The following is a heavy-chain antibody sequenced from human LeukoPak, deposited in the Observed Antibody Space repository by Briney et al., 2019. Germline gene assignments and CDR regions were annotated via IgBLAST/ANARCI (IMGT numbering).Heavy chain of an antibody. CDR2: INPSGGST. V-gene: IGHV1-46*01. CDR1: GYTFTSYY. CDR3: ARVSYSSGWYGNYYYYGMDV. D-gene: IGHD6-19*01. J-gene: IGHJ6*02. Sequence: GASVTVSCKASGYTFTSYYMHWVRQAPGQGLEWMGIINPSGGSTSYAQKFQGRVTMTRDTSTSTVYMELSSLRSEDTAVYYCARVSYSSGWYGNYYYYGMDVWGQGTTVTVSS.